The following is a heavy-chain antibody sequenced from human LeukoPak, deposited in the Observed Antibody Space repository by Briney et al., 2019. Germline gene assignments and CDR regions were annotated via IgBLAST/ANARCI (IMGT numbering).Heavy chain of an antibody. Sequence: GGSLRLSCAASGFTFSSYSMNWVRQAPGRGLEWVSYISSSSSTIYYADSVKGRFTISRDNSKNTLYLQMNSLRAEDTAVYYCARRTPDYGGNSGAFDIWGQGTMVTVSS. CDR1: GFTFSSYS. J-gene: IGHJ3*02. CDR3: ARRTPDYGGNSGAFDI. V-gene: IGHV3-48*01. D-gene: IGHD4-23*01. CDR2: ISSSSSTI.